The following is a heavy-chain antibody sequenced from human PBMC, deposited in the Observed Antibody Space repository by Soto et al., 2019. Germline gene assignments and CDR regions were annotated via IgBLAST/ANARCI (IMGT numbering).Heavy chain of an antibody. D-gene: IGHD3-22*01. V-gene: IGHV4-39*01. Sequence: SETLSLTCTVSGDSISGSFHYWGWIRQPPGKGLEWIGSVYYSGSTYYNPSLKSRVTISVHTSKNQFSLKLSSVTAADTAVYYCARHVKGGYYYRDYWGQGSLVTVSS. CDR3: ARHVKGGYYYRDY. CDR1: GDSISGSFHY. J-gene: IGHJ4*02. CDR2: VYYSGST.